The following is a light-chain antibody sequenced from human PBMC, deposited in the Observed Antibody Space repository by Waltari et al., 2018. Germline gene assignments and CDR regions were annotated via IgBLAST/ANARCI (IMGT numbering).Light chain of an antibody. CDR3: CSYAGSSTWV. CDR2: EVS. CDR1: SSDVGSYNL. J-gene: IGLJ3*02. V-gene: IGLV2-23*02. Sequence: QSALTQPASVSGSPGQSITISCTGTSSDVGSYNLVSWYQQHPGKAPKLMIYEVSKRPSGVSHRCSGSQSGNTASLTISVLQAEDEADYYCCSYAGSSTWVFGGGTKLTVL.